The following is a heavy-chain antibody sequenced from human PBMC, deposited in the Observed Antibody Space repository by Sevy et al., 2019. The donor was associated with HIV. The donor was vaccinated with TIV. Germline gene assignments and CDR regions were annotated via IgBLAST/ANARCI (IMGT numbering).Heavy chain of an antibody. Sequence: GGSLRLSCVGSGFSFSDHRMHWVRQAPGKGLEWMAVISYDGRNTKYKADSVKGRFTISRDNSKNTLYLQMNSLMAEDTAIDYCARDRGEILSSAFDYWGQGTLVTVSS. CDR2: ISYDGRNTK. J-gene: IGHJ4*02. CDR3: ARDRGEILSSAFDY. D-gene: IGHD3-16*01. CDR1: GFSFSDHR. V-gene: IGHV3-30*03.